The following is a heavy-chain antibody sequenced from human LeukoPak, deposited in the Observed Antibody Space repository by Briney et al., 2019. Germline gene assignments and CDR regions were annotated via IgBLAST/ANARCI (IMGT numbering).Heavy chain of an antibody. V-gene: IGHV3-30-3*01. J-gene: IGHJ4*02. D-gene: IGHD5-24*01. Sequence: TGRSLRLSCAASGFTFSSYAMHWVRQAPGKGLEWVAVISYDGSNKYYADSVKGRFTISRDNSKNTLYLQMNSLRAEDTAVYYCARDLRDGYNFEFGYWGQGTLDTVSS. CDR2: ISYDGSNK. CDR1: GFTFSSYA. CDR3: ARDLRDGYNFEFGY.